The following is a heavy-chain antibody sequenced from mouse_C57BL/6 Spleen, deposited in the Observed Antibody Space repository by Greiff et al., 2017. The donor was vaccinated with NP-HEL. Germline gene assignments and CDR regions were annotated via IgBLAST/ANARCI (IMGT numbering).Heavy chain of an antibody. J-gene: IGHJ3*01. Sequence: QVQLQQPGAELVRPGTSVKLSCKASGYTFTSYWMHWVKQRPGQGLEWIGVIDPSDSYTNYNQKFKGKATLTVDTSSSTAYMQLCSLTSEDSAVYYCARPGSSGYQGWFAYWGQGTLVTVSA. D-gene: IGHD3-2*02. CDR2: IDPSDSYT. CDR1: GYTFTSYW. V-gene: IGHV1-59*01. CDR3: ARPGSSGYQGWFAY.